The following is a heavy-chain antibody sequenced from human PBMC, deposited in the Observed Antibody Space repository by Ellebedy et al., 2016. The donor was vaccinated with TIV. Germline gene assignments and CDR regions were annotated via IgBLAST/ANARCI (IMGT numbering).Heavy chain of an antibody. D-gene: IGHD4-17*01. V-gene: IGHV1-69*13. Sequence: ASVKVSCKASGGTFSSYAISWVRQAPGQGLEWMGAIIPIFGTATYAQKFQGRVTITADESTTTAYMELNSLRSEDTAVYYCATDPDGVYGDTSAYWGRGTLVTVSS. CDR1: GGTFSSYA. CDR2: IIPIFGTA. CDR3: ATDPDGVYGDTSAY. J-gene: IGHJ4*02.